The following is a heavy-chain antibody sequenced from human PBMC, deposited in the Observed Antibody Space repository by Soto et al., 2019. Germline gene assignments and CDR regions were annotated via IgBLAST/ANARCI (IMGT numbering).Heavy chain of an antibody. CDR2: IDPSDSYT. CDR1: GYSFTSYW. Sequence: LKISCKGSGYSFTSYWISWVRQMPGKGLEWMGRIDPSDSYTNYSPSFQGHVTISADKSISTAYLQWSSLKASDTAMYYCARLYYYDSSGYVFDYWGQGTLVTVSS. D-gene: IGHD3-22*01. V-gene: IGHV5-10-1*01. J-gene: IGHJ4*02. CDR3: ARLYYYDSSGYVFDY.